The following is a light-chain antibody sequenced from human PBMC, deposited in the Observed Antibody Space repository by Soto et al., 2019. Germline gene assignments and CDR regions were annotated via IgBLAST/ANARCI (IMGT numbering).Light chain of an antibody. CDR1: QTINTW. Sequence: IQMTQSPSTLSASVGDRVTITCRASQTINTWLAWYQQKPGKAPKLLIYDASSLESGVPSRFSGSGSGTEFTLTISSLQPDDFATYYCQQYNFYPYTFGQGT. J-gene: IGKJ2*01. V-gene: IGKV1-5*01. CDR3: QQYNFYPYT. CDR2: DAS.